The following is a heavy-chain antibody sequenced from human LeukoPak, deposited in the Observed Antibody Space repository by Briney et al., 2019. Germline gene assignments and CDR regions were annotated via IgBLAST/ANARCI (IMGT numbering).Heavy chain of an antibody. Sequence: PGGSLRLSCAASGFTFSSYSMKWVRQAPGKGLEWVSYISSSSSTIHYADSVKGRFTISRDNAKNSLYLQMNSLRAEDTAVYYCARVISSTSRVVDYWGQGTLVTVSS. CDR1: GFTFSSYS. V-gene: IGHV3-48*01. CDR2: ISSSSSTI. J-gene: IGHJ4*02. CDR3: ARVISSTSRVVDY. D-gene: IGHD2-2*01.